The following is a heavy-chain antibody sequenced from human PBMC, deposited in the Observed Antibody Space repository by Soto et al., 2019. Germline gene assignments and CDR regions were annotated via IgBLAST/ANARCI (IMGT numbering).Heavy chain of an antibody. CDR2: IIPLFGTA. V-gene: IGHV1-69*01. CDR1: GGTFSKYA. D-gene: IGHD3-22*01. Sequence: QVQLVQSGAEVKKPGSSVKVSCKASGGTFSKYAFSWVRQAPGQGLEWMGGIIPLFGTADYAQRFQGRVRITADESTTTAYMELSGLRSDDTATYYCARAWPRGTMILIDDDNYGMDVWGQGTTVTVSS. CDR3: ARAWPRGTMILIDDDNYGMDV. J-gene: IGHJ6*02.